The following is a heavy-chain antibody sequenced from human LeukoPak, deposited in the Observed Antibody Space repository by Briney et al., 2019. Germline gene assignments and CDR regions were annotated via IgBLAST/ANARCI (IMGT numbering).Heavy chain of an antibody. J-gene: IGHJ4*02. CDR1: GFSITKYY. CDR3: VRGDPSGSGTNSFDY. V-gene: IGHV3-53*01. CDR2: VWTAGAT. D-gene: IGHD3-10*01. Sequence: GGSLRLSCAAAGFSITKYYMGWVRQAPGKGLEWVSVVWTAGATNYADSLKGRLTISKDNSKNMVYLQMISVSADDTATYYCVRGDPSGSGTNSFDYWGQGTVVTVSS.